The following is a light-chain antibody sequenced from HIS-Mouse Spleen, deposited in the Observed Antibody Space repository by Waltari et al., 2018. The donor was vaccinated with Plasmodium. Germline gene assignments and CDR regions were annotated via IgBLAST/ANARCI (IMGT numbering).Light chain of an antibody. CDR1: SSNIGSHY. Sequence: QSVLTQPPSASGTPGQRVTISCSGSSSNIGSHYVYWYQQLPGTAPKLLIYRNNQRPSGVPDRFSGSKYGTSASLAISGLRSEDEADYYCAAWDDSLSGWVFGGGTKLTVL. CDR3: AAWDDSLSGWV. J-gene: IGLJ3*02. CDR2: RNN. V-gene: IGLV1-47*01.